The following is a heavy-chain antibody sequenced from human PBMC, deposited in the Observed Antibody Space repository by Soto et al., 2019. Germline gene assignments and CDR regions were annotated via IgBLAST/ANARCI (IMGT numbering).Heavy chain of an antibody. Sequence: ASVKVSCKASGYTSTSYAMHWVRQAPGQRLEWMGWINAGNGNTKYSQKFQGRVTITRDTSASTAYMELSSLRSEDTAVYYCVRDWTHYDSSGPGDYWGQGTLVTVSS. CDR3: VRDWTHYDSSGPGDY. J-gene: IGHJ4*02. V-gene: IGHV1-3*01. D-gene: IGHD3-22*01. CDR2: INAGNGNT. CDR1: GYTSTSYA.